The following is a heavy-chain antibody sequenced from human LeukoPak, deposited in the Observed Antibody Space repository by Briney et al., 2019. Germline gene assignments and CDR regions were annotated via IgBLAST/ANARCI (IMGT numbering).Heavy chain of an antibody. CDR3: ARAPSSGYLSDI. J-gene: IGHJ3*02. V-gene: IGHV3-21*01. CDR2: ISSSSSYI. Sequence: GGSLRLSCAASGFTFSSYSMNWVRQAPGKGLEWVSSISSSSSYIYYADSVKGRFTISRDNAKNSLYLQMNSLRAEDTAVYYCARAPSSGYLSDIWGQGTMVTVSS. D-gene: IGHD3-22*01. CDR1: GFTFSSYS.